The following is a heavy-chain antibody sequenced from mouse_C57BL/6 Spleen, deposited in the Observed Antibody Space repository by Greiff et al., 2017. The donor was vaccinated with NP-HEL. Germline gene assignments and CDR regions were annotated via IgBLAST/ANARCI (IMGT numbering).Heavy chain of an antibody. CDR3: ASFKTGAYYFDY. Sequence: VQLQQSGPELVKPGASVKISCKASGYAFSSSWMNWVKQRPGKGLEWIGRIYPGDGDTNYNGKFKGKATLTADKSSSTAYMQLSSLTSEDSAVYFGASFKTGAYYFDYWGQGTTLTVSS. J-gene: IGHJ2*01. D-gene: IGHD4-1*01. V-gene: IGHV1-82*01. CDR1: GYAFSSSW. CDR2: IYPGDGDT.